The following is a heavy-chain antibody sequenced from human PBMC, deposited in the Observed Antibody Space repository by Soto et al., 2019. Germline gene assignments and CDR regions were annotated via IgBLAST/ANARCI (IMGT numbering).Heavy chain of an antibody. J-gene: IGHJ6*02. Sequence: GGSLRLSCAASGFTFSSYGMHWVRQAPGKGLEWVAVISYDGSNKYYADSVKGRFTISRDNSKNTLYLQMNNLRAEDTAVYYCAKDTITMIPYYGMDVWGQGTTVTVSS. CDR2: ISYDGSNK. CDR1: GFTFSSYG. V-gene: IGHV3-30*18. CDR3: AKDTITMIPYYGMDV. D-gene: IGHD3-22*01.